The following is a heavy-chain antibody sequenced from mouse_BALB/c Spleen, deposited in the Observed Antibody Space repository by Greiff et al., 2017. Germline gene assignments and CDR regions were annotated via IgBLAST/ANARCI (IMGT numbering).Heavy chain of an antibody. CDR1: GYSFTGYT. J-gene: IGHJ2*01. CDR3: ARSRGYDYDGGLYFDY. V-gene: IGHV1-18*01. CDR2: INPYNGGT. D-gene: IGHD2-4*01. Sequence: EVQLQQSGPELVKPGASMKISCKASGYSFTGYTMNWVKQSHGKNLEWIGLINPYNGGTSYNQKFKGKATLTVDKSSSTAYMELLSLTSEDSAVYYCARSRGYDYDGGLYFDYWGQGTTLTVSS.